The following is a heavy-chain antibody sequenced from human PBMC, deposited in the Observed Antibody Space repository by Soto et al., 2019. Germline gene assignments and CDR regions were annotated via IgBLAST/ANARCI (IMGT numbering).Heavy chain of an antibody. Sequence: GGSLRLSCAASGFTFSSYAMHWVRQAPGKGLEWVAVISYDGSNKYYADSVKGRFTISRDNSKNTLYLQMNSLRAEDTAVYYCAKGKGNSGNYQHIDYWGQGTLVTVSS. V-gene: IGHV3-30-3*01. J-gene: IGHJ4*02. CDR2: ISYDGSNK. CDR3: AKGKGNSGNYQHIDY. D-gene: IGHD3-22*01. CDR1: GFTFSSYA.